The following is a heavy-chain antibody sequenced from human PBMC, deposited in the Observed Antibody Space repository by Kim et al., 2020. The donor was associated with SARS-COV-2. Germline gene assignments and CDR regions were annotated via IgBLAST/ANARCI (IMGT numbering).Heavy chain of an antibody. J-gene: IGHJ4*02. Sequence: PSFQGQVTISADKSISTAYLQWSSLKASDTAMYYCARQFGYSSSWYYFDYWGQGTLVTVSS. D-gene: IGHD6-13*01. V-gene: IGHV5-51*01. CDR3: ARQFGYSSSWYYFDY.